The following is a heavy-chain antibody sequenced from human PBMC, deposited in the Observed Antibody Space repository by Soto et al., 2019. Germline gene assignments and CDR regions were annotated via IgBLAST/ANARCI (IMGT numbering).Heavy chain of an antibody. J-gene: IGHJ4*02. V-gene: IGHV1-69*13. D-gene: IGHD3-22*01. CDR2: IIPIFGTA. Sequence: GASVKVSCKASGGTFSSYAISWVRQAPGQGLEWMGGIIPIFGTANYTQKFQGRVTITSDESTSTAYMELSSLRSEDTAVYYCARVGTYYYDSGGYPYFDYWGQGTLVTVSS. CDR3: ARVGTYYYDSGGYPYFDY. CDR1: GGTFSSYA.